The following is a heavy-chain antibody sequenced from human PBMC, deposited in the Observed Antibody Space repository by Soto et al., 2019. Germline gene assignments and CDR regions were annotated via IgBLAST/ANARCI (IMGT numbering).Heavy chain of an antibody. V-gene: IGHV1-18*01. CDR3: ARGGDDFWSGYYLTYYFDY. J-gene: IGHJ4*01. CDR2: ISAYNGNT. D-gene: IGHD3-3*01. CDR1: GYTFTSYG. Sequence: ASVKVSCKASGYTFTSYGISWVRQAPGQGLEWMGWISAYNGNTNYAQKLQGRVTMTTDTSTSTAYMELRSLRSDDTAVYYCARGGDDFWSGYYLTYYFDYWGHGTLVTVSS.